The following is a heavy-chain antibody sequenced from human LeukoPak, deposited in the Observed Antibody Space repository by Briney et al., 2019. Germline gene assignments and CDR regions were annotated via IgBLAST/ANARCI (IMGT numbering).Heavy chain of an antibody. CDR1: GFTFSGHW. Sequence: PGGSLRLSCAASGFTFSGHWMSWVGQAPGKGLEGVANIKQDGGEINYVDSVKGRFTISRDNSKNTLYLQMNSLRAEDTAVYYCARDGYCSGGSCYSGDAFDIWGQGTMVTVSS. CDR3: ARDGYCSGGSCYSGDAFDI. D-gene: IGHD2-15*01. J-gene: IGHJ3*02. V-gene: IGHV3-7*01. CDR2: IKQDGGEI.